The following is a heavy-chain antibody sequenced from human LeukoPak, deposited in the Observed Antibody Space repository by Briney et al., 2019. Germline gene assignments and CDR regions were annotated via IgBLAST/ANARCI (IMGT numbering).Heavy chain of an antibody. CDR3: AKEWPKWLPMGSDAFDI. Sequence: GGSLRLSCAASGFTFSSYGMHWVRQAPGKGLEWVAVISYDGSNKYYADSVKGRFTISRDNSKNTLYLQMNSLRAEDTAVYYCAKEWPKWLPMGSDAFDIWGQGTMVTVSS. CDR1: GFTFSSYG. V-gene: IGHV3-30*18. J-gene: IGHJ3*02. CDR2: ISYDGSNK. D-gene: IGHD3-22*01.